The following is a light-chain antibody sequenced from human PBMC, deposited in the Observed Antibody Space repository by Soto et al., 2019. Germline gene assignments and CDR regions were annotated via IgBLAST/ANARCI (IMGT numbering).Light chain of an antibody. J-gene: IGLJ1*01. V-gene: IGLV2-14*01. CDR2: GVS. CDR3: SSYTSTSPPFL. CDR1: SSDIGDYNF. Sequence: QSALTQPASVSGSPAQSITISCTGSSSDIGDYNFVSWYQQHPGKAPKLMIYGVSLRPSGVSDRFSGSKSGNTASLTISGLQAEDEAEYYCSSYTSTSPPFLFGTGTKVTVL.